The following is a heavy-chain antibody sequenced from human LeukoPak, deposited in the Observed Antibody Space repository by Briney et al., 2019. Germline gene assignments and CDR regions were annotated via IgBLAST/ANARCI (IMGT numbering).Heavy chain of an antibody. CDR3: ARDRGYCSGGSCYEGDY. CDR1: GGSFSGYY. CDR2: INHSGST. J-gene: IGHJ4*02. D-gene: IGHD2-15*01. V-gene: IGHV4-34*01. Sequence: SETLSLTCAVYGGSFSGYYWSWIRQPPGKGLEWIGEINHSGSTNYNPSLKSRVTISVDTSKNQFSLKLSSATAADTAVYYCARDRGYCSGGSCYEGDYWGQGTLVTVSS.